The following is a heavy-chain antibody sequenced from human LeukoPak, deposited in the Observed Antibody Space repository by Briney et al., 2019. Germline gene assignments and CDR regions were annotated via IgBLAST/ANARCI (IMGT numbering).Heavy chain of an antibody. J-gene: IGHJ4*02. CDR1: GFNFRNYG. CDR3: ARVYCTGGMCYTGLDY. Sequence: GGSLRLSCAATGFNFRNYGMNWVRQAPGKALEWVSYISGSSGSIYDADSVKGRFTISRDNAKNSLYLQMNSLRDEDTAFYYCARVYCTGGMCYTGLDYWGQGTLVTVSS. D-gene: IGHD2-8*02. V-gene: IGHV3-48*02. CDR2: ISGSSGSI.